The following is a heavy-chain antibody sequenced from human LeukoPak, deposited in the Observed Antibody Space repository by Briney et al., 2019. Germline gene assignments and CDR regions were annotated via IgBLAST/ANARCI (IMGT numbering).Heavy chain of an antibody. CDR3: TADYGSGSYYKDY. Sequence: GGSLRLSCAASGFTFSSYAMSWVRQAPGKGLEWVGRIKSKTDGGTTDYAAPVKGRFTISRDDSKNTLYLQMNSLKTEDTAVYYCTADYGSGSYYKDYWGQGTLVTVSS. D-gene: IGHD3-10*01. V-gene: IGHV3-15*01. J-gene: IGHJ4*02. CDR2: IKSKTDGGTT. CDR1: GFTFSSYA.